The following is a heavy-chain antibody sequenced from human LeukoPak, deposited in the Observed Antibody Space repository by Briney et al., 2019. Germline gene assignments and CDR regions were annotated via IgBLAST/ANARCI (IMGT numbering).Heavy chain of an antibody. Sequence: ASVKVSCKASGYTFTSYGISWVRQAPGQGLEWMGWIRAYNGNTNYAQKLQGRVTMTTDTSTSTAYMELRSLRSDDTAVYYCARTGSGRTNYYYDSSGYTHLLVVWGQGTLVTVSS. V-gene: IGHV1-18*01. D-gene: IGHD3-22*01. CDR1: GYTFTSYG. CDR2: IRAYNGNT. CDR3: ARTGSGRTNYYYDSSGYTHLLVV. J-gene: IGHJ4*02.